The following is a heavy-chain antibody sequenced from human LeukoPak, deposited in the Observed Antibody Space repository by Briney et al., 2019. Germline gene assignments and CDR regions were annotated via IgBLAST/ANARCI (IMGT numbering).Heavy chain of an antibody. Sequence: VGSLRGYPAASGFSLISYLMNWGRQVPGKGLVWVSHIDPDVGVTCYADSVQGRFTISRDNAKDTLYLQMNSLKVDDTAVYYCMRDRLGALPYDCWGQGTLVTVSS. CDR2: IDPDVGVT. D-gene: IGHD3-16*01. CDR1: GFSLISYL. V-gene: IGHV3-74*01. J-gene: IGHJ4*02. CDR3: MRDRLGALPYDC.